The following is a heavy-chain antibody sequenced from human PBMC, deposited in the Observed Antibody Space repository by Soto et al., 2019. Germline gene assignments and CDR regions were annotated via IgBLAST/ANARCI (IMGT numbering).Heavy chain of an antibody. CDR3: ARGMPDSGSYFFDY. J-gene: IGHJ4*02. CDR1: EFTFSDYA. V-gene: IGHV3-21*01. CDR2: ITSSSGYI. Sequence: GGSLILSCAASEFTFSDYAMNWVRQAPGKGLEWVSSITSSSGYIYYADSVKGRFTISRDNPKNSLYLQMNGLRAEDTAVYYCARGMPDSGSYFFDYWGQGTLVTGSS. D-gene: IGHD1-26*01.